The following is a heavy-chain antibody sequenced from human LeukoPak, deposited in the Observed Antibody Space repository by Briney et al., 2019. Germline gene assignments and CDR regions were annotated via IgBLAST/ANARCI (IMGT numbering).Heavy chain of an antibody. Sequence: TGGSLRLSCAASGFTVSSSYISWVRQAPGKGLEWVSAIYSGGTTYYADSVKGRFTITRDNSKNILYLLMNSLRAEDTAMYHCARQTGESTNIDNWGQGTLVTVSS. CDR2: IYSGGTT. J-gene: IGHJ4*02. CDR3: ARQTGESTNIDN. CDR1: GFTVSSSY. V-gene: IGHV3-53*01. D-gene: IGHD2-2*01.